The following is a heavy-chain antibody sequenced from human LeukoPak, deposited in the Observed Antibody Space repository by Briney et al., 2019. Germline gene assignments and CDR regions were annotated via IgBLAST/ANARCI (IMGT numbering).Heavy chain of an antibody. CDR2: ISWDGGST. CDR3: ARGGSAWYLTKDY. D-gene: IGHD6-19*01. V-gene: IGHV3-43D*03. CDR1: GFTFDDYA. J-gene: IGHJ4*02. Sequence: GGSLRLSCAASGFTFDDYAMHWVRQAPGKGLEWVSLISWDGGSTYYADSVKGRFTISRDNSKNSLYLQMNSLRAEDTAVYYCARGGSAWYLTKDYWGQGTLVAVSS.